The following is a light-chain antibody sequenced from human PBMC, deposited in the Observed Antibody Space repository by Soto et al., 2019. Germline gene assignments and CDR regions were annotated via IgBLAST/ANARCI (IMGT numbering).Light chain of an antibody. Sequence: DIVMTQSPLSLPVTPGEPASISCSSSQSLLQSNGYNYLDWYLQKPGQSPQLLIYFGSYRASGVPDRFSGSGSGTDFTVKISRVEAEDVGVYYCMQSQQSPPTFGQGTKVEI. CDR3: MQSQQSPPT. J-gene: IGKJ1*01. CDR1: QSLLQSNGYNY. V-gene: IGKV2-28*01. CDR2: FGS.